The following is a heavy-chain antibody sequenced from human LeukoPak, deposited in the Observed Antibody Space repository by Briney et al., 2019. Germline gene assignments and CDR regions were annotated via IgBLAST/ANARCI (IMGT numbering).Heavy chain of an antibody. CDR2: IYYSGST. CDR1: GGSISSYY. Sequence: SETLSLTCTVSGGSISSYYWSWIRQPPGKGLEWIGYIYYSGSTNYNPSLKSRVTISVDTSKTQFSLKLSSVTAADTAVYYCARVTYGDYEYFDYWGQGTLVTVSS. CDR3: ARVTYGDYEYFDY. J-gene: IGHJ4*02. V-gene: IGHV4-59*01. D-gene: IGHD4-17*01.